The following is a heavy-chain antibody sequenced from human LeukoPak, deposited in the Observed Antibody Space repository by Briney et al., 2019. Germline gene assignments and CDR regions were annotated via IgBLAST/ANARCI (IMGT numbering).Heavy chain of an antibody. CDR1: GGTFSSYA. CDR3: AKDRAASTGDYYGMDV. V-gene: IGHV1-46*01. Sequence: ASVKVSCKASGGTFSSYAISWVRQAPGQGLEWMGLINPSGGSTSSAQTFQGRVTMTRDRATSTVYMEMSSLRFEDTAVYYCAKDRAASTGDYYGMDVWGQGTAVTVSS. J-gene: IGHJ6*02. CDR2: INPSGGST. D-gene: IGHD4-11*01.